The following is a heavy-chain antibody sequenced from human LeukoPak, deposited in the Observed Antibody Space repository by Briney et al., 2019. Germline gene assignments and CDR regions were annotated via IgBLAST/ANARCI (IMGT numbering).Heavy chain of an antibody. Sequence: ASVKVSCKASGYTFTGYYLHWVRQAPGQVLEWMGWINPNSGGTKFAQTFQGRVTMTRDTSITTAYMELRSLKSDDTAVYYCAREDVNTEVYYYYGMDVWGQGTTVTVS. CDR1: GYTFTGYY. J-gene: IGHJ6*02. V-gene: IGHV1-2*02. CDR2: INPNSGGT. D-gene: IGHD3-16*01. CDR3: AREDVNTEVYYYYGMDV.